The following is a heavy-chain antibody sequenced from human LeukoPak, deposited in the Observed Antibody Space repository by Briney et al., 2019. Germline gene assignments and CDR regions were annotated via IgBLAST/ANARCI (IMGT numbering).Heavy chain of an antibody. D-gene: IGHD3-10*01. CDR1: GGSLSGYY. CDR2: INHSGSA. V-gene: IGHV4-34*01. Sequence: SEGLSVTCAVYGGSLSGYYWSWVRETPGRGVEWVGEINHSGSANYNPSLKSRATLSVDTSKNQFSLMLSSVTAAGTAVYYCAGLYGSAGTDVWGQGTTVTASS. J-gene: IGHJ6*02. CDR3: AGLYGSAGTDV.